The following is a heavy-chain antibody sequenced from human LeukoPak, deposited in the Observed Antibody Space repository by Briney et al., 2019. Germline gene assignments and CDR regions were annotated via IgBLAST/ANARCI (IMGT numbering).Heavy chain of an antibody. CDR3: ARQRWGDYGRVDY. CDR2: IYYSGST. V-gene: IGHV4-39*01. CDR1: GGSIRSSSYY. Sequence: SETLSLTCTVPGGSIRSSSYYWGWIRQPLGKGLEWIGSIYYSGSTYYNPSLKSRVTISVDTSKNQFSLNLNSVTAADTAVYYCARQRWGDYGRVDYWGQGTLVTVSS. J-gene: IGHJ4*02. D-gene: IGHD4/OR15-4a*01.